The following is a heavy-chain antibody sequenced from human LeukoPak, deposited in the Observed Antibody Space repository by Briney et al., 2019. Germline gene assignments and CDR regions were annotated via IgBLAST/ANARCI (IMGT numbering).Heavy chain of an antibody. D-gene: IGHD1-7*01. J-gene: IGHJ4*02. V-gene: IGHV1-8*03. CDR2: MNPNSGNT. CDR3: ARVGELELLPDY. Sequence: GASVKVSCKASGYTFTSYDINWVRQATGQGLEWMGWMNPNSGNTGYAQKFQGRVTITSNTSISTAYMELSSLRSEDTAVYYCARVGELELLPDYWGQGTLATVSS. CDR1: GYTFTSYD.